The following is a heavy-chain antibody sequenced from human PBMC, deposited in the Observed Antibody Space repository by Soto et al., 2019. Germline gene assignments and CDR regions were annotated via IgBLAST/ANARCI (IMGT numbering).Heavy chain of an antibody. V-gene: IGHV1-69*06. CDR2: IVPNVGTV. D-gene: IGHD3-3*01. CDR1: GGTLSSFINYP. J-gene: IGHJ4*02. Sequence: QMQLVQSGAEVKKPGSSVKVSCKASGGTLSSFINYPINWVRQAPGQGLEWMGGIVPNVGTVNYAQKFQCRVTITADKSTGTAYMEVSSLRSEDTALYYCARRDTSGFLRYFDNWGQGTQVTVSS. CDR3: ARRDTSGFLRYFDN.